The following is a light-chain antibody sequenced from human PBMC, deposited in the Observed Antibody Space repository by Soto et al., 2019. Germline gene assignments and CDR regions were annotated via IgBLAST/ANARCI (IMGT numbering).Light chain of an antibody. Sequence: HSPATLSVSPGERAPLSCSASQSVSSSYLAWYQQKPGQAPRLLIYGASSRATGIPDRFSGSGSGTDFTLTISRLEPEDFAVYYCQQYGSSPSAFGQGTKVDIK. CDR2: GAS. CDR3: QQYGSSPSA. V-gene: IGKV3-20*01. J-gene: IGKJ1*01. CDR1: QSVSSSY.